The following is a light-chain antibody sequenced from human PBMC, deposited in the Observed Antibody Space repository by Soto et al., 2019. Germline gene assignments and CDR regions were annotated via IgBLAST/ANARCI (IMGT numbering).Light chain of an antibody. CDR3: QSHDSSLSLYV. CDR1: SSNIGAGYA. V-gene: IGLV1-40*01. J-gene: IGLJ1*01. Sequence: QPVLTQPPSVSGAPGQGVTISCTGSSSNIGAGYAVHWYQQLPGTAPKLLIYDNNIRPSGVPDRFSGSKSGTSASLAITGLQAEDEADYYCQSHDSSLSLYVFGTGTKVTVL. CDR2: DNN.